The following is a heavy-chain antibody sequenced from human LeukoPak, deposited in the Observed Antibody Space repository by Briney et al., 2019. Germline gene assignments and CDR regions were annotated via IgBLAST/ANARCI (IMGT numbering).Heavy chain of an antibody. CDR1: GGSISSGGYY. J-gene: IGHJ4*02. CDR3: ASLIVGATSRFDY. D-gene: IGHD1-26*01. CDR2: IYYSGST. Sequence: PSETLSLTCTVSGGSISSGGYYWNWIRQHPGKGLEWIGYIYYSGSTYYNPSLKSRVTISVDTSKNQFSLKLSSVTAADTAVYYCASLIVGATSRFDYWGQGTLVTVSS. V-gene: IGHV4-31*03.